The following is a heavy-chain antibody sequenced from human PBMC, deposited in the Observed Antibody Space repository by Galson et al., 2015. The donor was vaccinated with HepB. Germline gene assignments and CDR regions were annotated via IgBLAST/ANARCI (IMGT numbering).Heavy chain of an antibody. CDR3: ARGLFRYCSSTSCYTRAGGREDY. CDR2: MNPNSGNT. CDR1: GYTFTGYD. V-gene: IGHV1-8*01. J-gene: IGHJ4*02. D-gene: IGHD2-2*02. Sequence: SVKVSCKASGYTFTGYDINWVRQATGQGLEWMGWMNPNSGNTGYAQKFQGRVTMTRNTSISTAYMELSSLRSEDTAVYYCARGLFRYCSSTSCYTRAGGREDYWGQGTLVTVSS.